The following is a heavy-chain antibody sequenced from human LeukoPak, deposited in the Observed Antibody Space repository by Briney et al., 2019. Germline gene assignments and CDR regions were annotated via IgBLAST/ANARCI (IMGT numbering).Heavy chain of an antibody. CDR1: GFTFSSYS. D-gene: IGHD6-13*01. Sequence: PGGSLRLSCAASGFTFSSYSMNWLRQAPGKGREWVSSISSSSSYIYYADSVKGRFTISRDNAKNSLYLQMNSLRAEDTAVYYCARDQAAGSYFDYWGQGTLVTVSS. J-gene: IGHJ4*02. CDR2: ISSSSSYI. V-gene: IGHV3-21*01. CDR3: ARDQAAGSYFDY.